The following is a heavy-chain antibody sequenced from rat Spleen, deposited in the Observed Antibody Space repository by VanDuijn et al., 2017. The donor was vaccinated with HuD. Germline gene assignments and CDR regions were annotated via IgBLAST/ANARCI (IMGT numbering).Heavy chain of an antibody. CDR2: IWGDGST. J-gene: IGHJ2*01. Sequence: QVQMKETGPGLVQTTQTLSVTCTVSGFSLTTYGVHWVRQAPGKGLEWMGIIWGDGSTTYNSALKSRLSIRRDTSKSQVVLTMNSLQTDDTAVYYCAVSTVALWGQGVMVTVSS. CDR3: AVSTVAL. CDR1: GFSLTTYG. V-gene: IGHV2-77*01. D-gene: IGHD1-11*01.